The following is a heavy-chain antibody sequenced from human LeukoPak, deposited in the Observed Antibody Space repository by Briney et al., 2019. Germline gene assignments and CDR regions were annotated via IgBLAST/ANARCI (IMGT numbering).Heavy chain of an antibody. CDR3: ALIRGYSYGDYYFDY. CDR1: GFTFSSYA. D-gene: IGHD5-18*01. CDR2: ISGSGGST. Sequence: GGSLRLSCAASGFTFSSYAMSWVRQAPGKGLEGVSAISGSGGSTYYADSVKGRCPISRDNSKNTLYLQMSSLRGEDTAVYYCALIRGYSYGDYYFDYWGQGTLVTVSS. V-gene: IGHV3-23*01. J-gene: IGHJ4*02.